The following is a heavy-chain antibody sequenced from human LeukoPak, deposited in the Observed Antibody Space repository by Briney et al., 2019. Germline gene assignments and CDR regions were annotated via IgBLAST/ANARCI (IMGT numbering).Heavy chain of an antibody. J-gene: IGHJ4*02. CDR3: AVGLDIAMPGKVPTG. Sequence: ASVKVSCKASGYTFNGYYIHWVRQAPGQLPEWMGWLDPKSGGTMYAQRFQGRVIMTWDTCISTAYMDLARLRCDDTAVYYCAVGLDIAMPGKVPTGWGQGTLVTVSS. V-gene: IGHV1-2*02. CDR2: LDPKSGGT. CDR1: GYTFNGYY. D-gene: IGHD6-19*01.